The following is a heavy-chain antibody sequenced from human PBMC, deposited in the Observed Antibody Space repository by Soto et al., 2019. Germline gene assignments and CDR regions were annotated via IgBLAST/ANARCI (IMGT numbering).Heavy chain of an antibody. CDR3: ARARDYYYDSSGYYAFDI. J-gene: IGHJ3*02. CDR2: IYHSGST. CDR1: GGSISSSNW. V-gene: IGHV4-4*02. D-gene: IGHD3-22*01. Sequence: SETLSLTCAVSGGSISSSNWWSWVRQPPGKWLEWIGEIYHSGSTNYNPSLKSRVTISVDKSKNQFSLKLSSVTAADTAVYYCARARDYYYDSSGYYAFDIWGQGTMVTVSS.